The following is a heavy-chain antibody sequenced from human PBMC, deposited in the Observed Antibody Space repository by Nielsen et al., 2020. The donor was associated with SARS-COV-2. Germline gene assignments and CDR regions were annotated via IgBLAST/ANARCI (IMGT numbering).Heavy chain of an antibody. CDR2: ISWNSGSI. J-gene: IGHJ6*01. CDR3: TLLQEHL. CDR1: GFTFKNYA. Sequence: SLKISCAASGFTFKNYAMSWVRQAPGKGLEWVSGISWNSGSIGYADSVKGRFTISRDNAKNSLYLQMNSLHQGPIGLPPGTLLQEHLWG. V-gene: IGHV3-9*01.